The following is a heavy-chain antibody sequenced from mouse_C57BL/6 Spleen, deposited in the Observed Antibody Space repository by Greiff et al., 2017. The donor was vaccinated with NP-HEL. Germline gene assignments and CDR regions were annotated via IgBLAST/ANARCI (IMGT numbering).Heavy chain of an antibody. CDR2: IYPSDSET. D-gene: IGHD2-4*01. CDR1: GYTFTSYW. CDR3: ARRGYYDYGYYAMDY. J-gene: IGHJ4*01. Sequence: QVQLQQPGAELVRPGSSVKLSCKASGYTFTSYWMDWVKQRPGQGLEWIGNIYPSDSETHYNQKFKDKATLTVDKSSSTAYMQLSSLTSEDSAVYYCARRGYYDYGYYAMDYWGQGTSVTVSS. V-gene: IGHV1-61*01.